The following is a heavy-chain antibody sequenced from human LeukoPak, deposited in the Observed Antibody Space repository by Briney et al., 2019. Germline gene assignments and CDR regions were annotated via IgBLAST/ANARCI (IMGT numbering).Heavy chain of an antibody. CDR1: DDSFSSHY. Sequence: SETLSLTCAVSDDSFSSHYWTWIRQPPGKGLEWIGYISYIGSTNYNPSLKSRVTISIDTSKNQFSLKLTSVTAADTAVYYCARDLVTVTKGFDIWGQGTMISVSS. CDR2: ISYIGST. J-gene: IGHJ3*02. V-gene: IGHV4-59*11. CDR3: ARDLVTVTKGFDI. D-gene: IGHD4-17*01.